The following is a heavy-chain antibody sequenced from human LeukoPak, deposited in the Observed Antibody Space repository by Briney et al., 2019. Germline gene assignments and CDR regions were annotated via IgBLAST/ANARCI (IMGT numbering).Heavy chain of an antibody. Sequence: SQTLSLTCAVSGGSISSGGYSWSWIRQPPGKGLEWIGYIYHSGSTYYNPSLKSRVTISVDRSKNQFCLKLSSVTAAETAVYYCARAFYSYYGSGSYFDYWGQGTLVTVSS. D-gene: IGHD3-10*01. J-gene: IGHJ4*02. CDR2: IYHSGST. CDR3: ARAFYSYYGSGSYFDY. CDR1: GGSISSGGYS. V-gene: IGHV4-30-2*01.